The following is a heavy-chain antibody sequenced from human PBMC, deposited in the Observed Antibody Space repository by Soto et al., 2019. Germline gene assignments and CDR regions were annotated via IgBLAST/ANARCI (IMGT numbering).Heavy chain of an antibody. Sequence: QLHLVQSGAVVKKPGASVTVSCSASGYPVTAYYMHWVRQAPGRGLEWMGGINPATGAATYTQTFQGRVTITRDTATRTVFMELGGLTSEDTAVFYCARGGGVGVAGSAAFDMWGQGTLVTVSS. CDR2: INPATGAA. J-gene: IGHJ3*02. CDR3: ARGGGVGVAGSAAFDM. D-gene: IGHD3-3*01. V-gene: IGHV1-2*02. CDR1: GYPVTAYY.